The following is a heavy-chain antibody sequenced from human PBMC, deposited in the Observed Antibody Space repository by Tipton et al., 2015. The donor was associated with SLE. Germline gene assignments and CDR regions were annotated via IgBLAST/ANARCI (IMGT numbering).Heavy chain of an antibody. CDR2: INHSGRT. J-gene: IGHJ4*02. V-gene: IGHV4-34*01. Sequence: LRLSCTVYGGSFSGYYWSWIRQPPGKGLEWIGEINHSGRTNYNPSLKSRVTISVDTSKNQFSLKLSSVTAADTAVYYYARGNCSSTSCYLDYWGQGTLFTVSS. CDR3: ARGNCSSTSCYLDY. D-gene: IGHD2-2*01. CDR1: GGSFSGYY.